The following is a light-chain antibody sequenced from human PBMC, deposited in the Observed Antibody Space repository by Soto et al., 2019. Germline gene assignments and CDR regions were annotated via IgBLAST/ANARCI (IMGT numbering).Light chain of an antibody. CDR1: SPNIGAGHD. J-gene: IGLJ2*01. CDR3: QSYDSSLSGSV. Sequence: QSVLTQPPSVSGAPGQRFTISCTGSSPNIGAGHDVHGYQQLPGTAPKPLIYGNSDRPAGVPDRFSGSKAGTSASLALTGLQAEDGADYYCQSYDSSLSGSVFGGGTKLTVL. V-gene: IGLV1-40*01. CDR2: GNS.